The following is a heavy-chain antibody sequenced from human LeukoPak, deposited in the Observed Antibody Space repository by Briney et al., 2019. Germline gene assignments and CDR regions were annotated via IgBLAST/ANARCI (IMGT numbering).Heavy chain of an antibody. V-gene: IGHV4-34*01. CDR3: ARGVDDFWSGYPYYYYMDV. CDR2: INHSGST. Sequence: PSETLSLTCAVYGGSFSGYYWSWIRQPPGKGLEWIGEINHSGSTNYNPSLKSRVTISVDTSKNQFSLKLSSVTAADTAVYYCARGVDDFWSGYPYYYYMDVWGKGTTVTVSS. J-gene: IGHJ6*03. CDR1: GGSFSGYY. D-gene: IGHD3-3*01.